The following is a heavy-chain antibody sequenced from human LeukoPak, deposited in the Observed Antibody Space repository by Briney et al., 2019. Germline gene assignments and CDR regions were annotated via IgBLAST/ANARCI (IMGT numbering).Heavy chain of an antibody. CDR1: GGTSSRYA. J-gene: IGHJ6*03. Sequence: ASVKVSCKASGGTSSRYAVSWVRQAPGQGFEWLGGIVTSYGAPNYAQKFQDRVTITADGSKSTDYMELRSLRSEDTAVYFCATAMTSENYYYYYYMDVWGTGTTVNVSS. V-gene: IGHV1-69*01. CDR3: ATAMTSENYYYYYYMDV. CDR2: IVTSYGAP. D-gene: IGHD4-11*01.